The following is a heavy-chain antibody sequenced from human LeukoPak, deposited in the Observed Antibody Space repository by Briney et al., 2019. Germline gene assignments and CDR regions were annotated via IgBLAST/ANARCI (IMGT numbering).Heavy chain of an antibody. Sequence: ASVKVSCKASGYTFTGYYMHWVRQAPGQGLEWMGWINPNSGGTNYAQKFQGRVTMTRDTSISTAYMELSRLGSDDTAVYYCARSPHYHDYYYYYYMDVWGKGTTVTVSS. CDR3: ARSPHYHDYYYYYYMDV. J-gene: IGHJ6*03. D-gene: IGHD3-10*01. V-gene: IGHV1-2*02. CDR2: INPNSGGT. CDR1: GYTFTGYY.